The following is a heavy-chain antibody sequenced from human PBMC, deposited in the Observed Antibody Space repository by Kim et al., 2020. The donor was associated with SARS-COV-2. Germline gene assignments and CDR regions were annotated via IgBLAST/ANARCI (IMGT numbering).Heavy chain of an antibody. V-gene: IGHV3-23*01. J-gene: IGHJ6*02. Sequence: GGSLRLSCAASGFTFSSYALSWVRQAPGRGLEWVSGIVGTGDGTYYADSVKGRFTIFRDNFKKTLFLQMNGLRVEDTAVYYCAKVRERGVPALDYGMDVWGQGTTVTVS. CDR2: IVGTGDGT. CDR1: GFTFSSYA. D-gene: IGHD3-10*01. CDR3: AKVRERGVPALDYGMDV.